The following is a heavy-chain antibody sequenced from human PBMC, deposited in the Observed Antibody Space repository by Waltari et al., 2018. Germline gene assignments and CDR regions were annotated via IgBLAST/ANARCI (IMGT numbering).Heavy chain of an antibody. J-gene: IGHJ4*02. D-gene: IGHD4-17*01. CDR1: GFTFSSYE. CDR3: ARAEYGDLDY. V-gene: IGHV3-48*03. CDR2: ITSSGSTT. Sequence: DVQLVESGGGLVQPGGSLSLSCAASGFTFSSYEMNWVSQAPGKGLEWVSYITSSGSTTFYADSVKGRFTISRDNAKNSLYLQLNSLRVEDTAVYYCARAEYGDLDYWGQGTLVTVSS.